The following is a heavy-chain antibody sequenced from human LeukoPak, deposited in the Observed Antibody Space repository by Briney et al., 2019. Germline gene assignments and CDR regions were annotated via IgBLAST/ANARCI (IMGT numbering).Heavy chain of an antibody. CDR1: GFTFSSYW. CDR3: ARAPGGYDTSGYYDC. J-gene: IGHJ4*02. V-gene: IGHV3-74*01. D-gene: IGHD3-22*01. CDR2: INSDGSST. Sequence: GGSLRLSCTASGFTFSSYWMHWVRQAPGKGLVWVSRINSDGSSTSYADSVKGRFTISRDNAKNTLYLQMNSLRAEDTAVYYCARAPGGYDTSGYYDCWGQGTLVTVSS.